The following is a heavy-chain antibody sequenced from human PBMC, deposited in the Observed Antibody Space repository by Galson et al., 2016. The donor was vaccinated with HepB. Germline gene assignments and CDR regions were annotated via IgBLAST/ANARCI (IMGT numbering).Heavy chain of an antibody. V-gene: IGHV1-18*01. Sequence: SVKVSCKASGYSFASHGITWVRQAPGQGLEWMGWISPSSNNAIYAQRVQGGVTLTTDTSTTTAYFEMGSLRSDDTAVYYCARESAPRQTFEWQRMNGMDVWGLGTTVIVSS. D-gene: IGHD3-3*01. CDR1: GYSFASHG. CDR2: ISPSSNNA. J-gene: IGHJ6*02. CDR3: ARESAPRQTFEWQRMNGMDV.